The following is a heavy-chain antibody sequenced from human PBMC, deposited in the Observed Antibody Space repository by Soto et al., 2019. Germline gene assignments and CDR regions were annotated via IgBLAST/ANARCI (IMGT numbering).Heavy chain of an antibody. V-gene: IGHV1-69*13. J-gene: IGHJ4*02. D-gene: IGHD3-9*01. CDR1: GGTFSSYA. CDR3: ARGTGYYPPFDY. Sequence: GASVKVSCKASGGTFSSYAISWVRQAPGQGLEWMGGIIPIFGTANYAQKFQGRVTITADESASTAYMELSSLRSEDTAVYYCARGTGYYPPFDYWGQGTLVTVSS. CDR2: IIPIFGTA.